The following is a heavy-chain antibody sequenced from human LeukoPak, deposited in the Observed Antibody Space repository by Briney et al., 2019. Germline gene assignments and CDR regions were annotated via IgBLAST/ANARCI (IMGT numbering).Heavy chain of an antibody. CDR3: AKDPTSRIAARPSWFDP. D-gene: IGHD6-6*01. V-gene: IGHV3-23*01. Sequence: GGSLRLSCAASGFTFSSYDMSWVRQAPGKGLEWVSAISGSGDSTYYADSVKGRLTISRDNSKNTLYLQMNSLRAEDTAVYYCAKDPTSRIAARPSWFDPWGQGTLVTVSS. CDR2: ISGSGDST. CDR1: GFTFSSYD. J-gene: IGHJ5*02.